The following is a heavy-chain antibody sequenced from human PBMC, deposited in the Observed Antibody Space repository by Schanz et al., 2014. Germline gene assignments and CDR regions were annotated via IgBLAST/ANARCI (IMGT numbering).Heavy chain of an antibody. CDR3: AKDKQGSRSDDS. V-gene: IGHV3-23*01. Sequence: EVKLLESGGGLVQPGGSLRLSCPASGFTFATYAMSWVRQAPGKGLEWVAAINGSGNATYYADSVKGRFTISRDNSKNTLYLEMNRLRVDDTAVYYCAKDKQGSRSDDSWGQGTLVTVSS. D-gene: IGHD2-15*01. J-gene: IGHJ5*01. CDR2: INGSGNAT. CDR1: GFTFATYA.